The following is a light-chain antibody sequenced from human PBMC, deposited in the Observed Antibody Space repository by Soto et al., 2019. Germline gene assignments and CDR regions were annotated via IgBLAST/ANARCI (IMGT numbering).Light chain of an antibody. CDR3: SSYTRSSTHVV. CDR2: DVS. V-gene: IGLV2-14*01. Sequence: QSVLTQPASVSGSPGQSITLSCTGTSSDVGGYNYVSWYQQHPGKAPKLMIYDVSNRPSGVSNRFSGSKSGNTASLTISGRLPEDEAAYYCSSYTRSSTHVVFGGGTKLTVL. J-gene: IGLJ2*01. CDR1: SSDVGGYNY.